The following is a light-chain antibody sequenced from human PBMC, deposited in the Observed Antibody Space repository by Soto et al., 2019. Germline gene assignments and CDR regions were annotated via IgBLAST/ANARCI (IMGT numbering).Light chain of an antibody. CDR1: SSDVGGYNY. Sequence: QSALTQPPSASGSPGQSVTISCTGTSSDVGGYNYVSWYQQHPGKAPKLMIYEVSKRPSGVPDRFSGSKSGNTASLTVFGLQAEDEADYYCSSYAGSNNRVIFGGGTKLTVL. CDR2: EVS. V-gene: IGLV2-8*01. CDR3: SSYAGSNNRVI. J-gene: IGLJ2*01.